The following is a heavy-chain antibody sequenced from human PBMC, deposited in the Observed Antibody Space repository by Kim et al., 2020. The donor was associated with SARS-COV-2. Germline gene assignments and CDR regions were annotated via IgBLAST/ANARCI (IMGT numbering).Heavy chain of an antibody. V-gene: IGHV3-23*01. CDR2: ITGSGST. CDR1: GFMFNIFS. J-gene: IGHJ3*01. Sequence: GGSLRLSCAASGFMFNIFSMGWVRQAPGKGLECVSAITGSGSTYYADSVRGRFTISRDNSKNILYLQMNSLRAEDTALYYCARRAEGAFNFWGQGTVVTV. CDR3: ARRAEGAFNF.